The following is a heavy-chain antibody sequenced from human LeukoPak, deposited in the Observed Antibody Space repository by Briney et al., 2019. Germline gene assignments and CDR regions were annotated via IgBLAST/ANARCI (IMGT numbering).Heavy chain of an antibody. D-gene: IGHD3-10*01. J-gene: IGHJ4*02. CDR1: GLTFSSYW. CDR3: ASRHVARGAIQFDY. Sequence: GGSLRLSCAASGLTFSSYWMSWVRQAPRKGLQWVANIKQDGSQKSYVDSVKGRFTISRDIAKNSLDLQMNALRAEDTAVYYCASRHVARGAIQFDYWGQGTLVTVSS. V-gene: IGHV3-7*01. CDR2: IKQDGSQK.